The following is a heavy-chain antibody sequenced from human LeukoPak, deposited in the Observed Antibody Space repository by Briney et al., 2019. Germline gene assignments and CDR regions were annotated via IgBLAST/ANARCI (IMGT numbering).Heavy chain of an antibody. CDR3: ARDSGSSNFDY. D-gene: IGHD1-26*01. Sequence: ASVKISCKASGYTFTGYYMHWVRQAPGQGLEWMGRINPNSGGINYAQKFQGRVTMTRDTSISTAYMELSRLRSDDTAVYYCARDSGSSNFDYWGQGTLVTVSS. CDR1: GYTFTGYY. J-gene: IGHJ4*02. CDR2: INPNSGGI. V-gene: IGHV1-2*06.